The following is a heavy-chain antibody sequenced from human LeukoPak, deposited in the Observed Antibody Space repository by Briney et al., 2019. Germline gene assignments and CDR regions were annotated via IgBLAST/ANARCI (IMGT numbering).Heavy chain of an antibody. CDR3: ARDFYYDSSGYPNGYNWFDP. V-gene: IGHV3-30*04. J-gene: IGHJ5*02. CDR1: GFTFSSYA. CDR2: ISYDGSNK. D-gene: IGHD3-22*01. Sequence: GGSLRLSCAASGFTFSSYAMHWVRQAPGKGLEWVAVISYDGSNKYYADSVKGRFTISRDNSKNTLYLQMNSLRAEDTAVYYCARDFYYDSSGYPNGYNWFDPWGQGTLVTVSS.